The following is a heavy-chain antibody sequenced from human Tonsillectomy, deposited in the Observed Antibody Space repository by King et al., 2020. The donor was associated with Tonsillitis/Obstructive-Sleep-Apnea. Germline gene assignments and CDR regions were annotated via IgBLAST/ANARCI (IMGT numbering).Heavy chain of an antibody. J-gene: IGHJ4*02. Sequence: EVQLVESGAEVKKPGESLRISCKGSGYSFTRYWISWVRQMPGKGLEWMGRIDPSDSYTNYSPSFQGHVTISADKSISTAYLQWSNLKASDTAMYYCARHNFWGGARVDFDYWGQGTLVTVSS. CDR1: GYSFTRYW. V-gene: IGHV5-10-1*03. CDR2: IDPSDSYT. D-gene: IGHD3-16*01. CDR3: ARHNFWGGARVDFDY.